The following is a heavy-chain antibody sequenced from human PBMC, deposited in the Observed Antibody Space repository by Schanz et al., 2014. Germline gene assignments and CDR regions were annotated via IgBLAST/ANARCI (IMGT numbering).Heavy chain of an antibody. CDR3: ARSGSSNWYFFDY. CDR2: ISPYTGNT. J-gene: IGHJ4*02. Sequence: QVHLVQSGAEVKKPGSSVKVSCKASGGTFSSDTFSWVRQAPGQGLEWLGWISPYTGNTHYFDKMEGRVTMTTDTSTSTAYMELRSLRSEDTAVYYCARSGSSNWYFFDYWGQGTLVTVSS. V-gene: IGHV1-18*01. CDR1: GGTFSSDT. D-gene: IGHD6-13*01.